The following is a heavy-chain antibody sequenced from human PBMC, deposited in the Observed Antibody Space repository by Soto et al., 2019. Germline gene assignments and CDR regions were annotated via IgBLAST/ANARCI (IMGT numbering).Heavy chain of an antibody. Sequence: GGSLRLSCAASGFTFSSYGMHWVRQAPGKGLEWVAVISYDGSNKYYADSVKGRFTISRDNSKNTLYLQMNSLRAEDTAVYYCAKDLLRFLEWSPYYMDVWGKGTTVTVSS. V-gene: IGHV3-30*18. CDR1: GFTFSSYG. D-gene: IGHD3-3*01. J-gene: IGHJ6*03. CDR3: AKDLLRFLEWSPYYMDV. CDR2: ISYDGSNK.